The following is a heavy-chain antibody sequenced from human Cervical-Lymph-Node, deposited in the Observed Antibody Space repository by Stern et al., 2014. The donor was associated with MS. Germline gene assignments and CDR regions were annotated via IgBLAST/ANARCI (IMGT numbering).Heavy chain of an antibody. CDR2: IATYNGNT. J-gene: IGHJ5*02. V-gene: IGHV1-18*01. CDR3: ARVGSMIAFDP. CDR1: GYIFTTYD. Sequence: MQLVESGAEVRKPGASVKVSCKASGYIFTTYDLSWVRQAPGEGLEWMGWIATYNGNTKSAQKFQGRVTMTTDTSTNTAYMELRSLRSDDTAVYYCARVGSMIAFDPWGQGTLVTVSS. D-gene: IGHD3-22*01.